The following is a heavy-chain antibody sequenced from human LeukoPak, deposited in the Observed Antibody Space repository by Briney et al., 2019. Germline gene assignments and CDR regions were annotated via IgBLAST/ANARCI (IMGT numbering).Heavy chain of an antibody. Sequence: GGSLRLSCVASGFTFNKYFMNRVRQAPGKGLEWVSSISGSGSSTYFADSVRGRFTISRDNSVNTLYLQISSLRADDTAVYYCAKHLALRVHDAFDIWGQGTVLTVSS. D-gene: IGHD5/OR15-5a*01. J-gene: IGHJ3*02. CDR1: GFTFNKYF. CDR2: ISGSGSST. CDR3: AKHLALRVHDAFDI. V-gene: IGHV3-23*01.